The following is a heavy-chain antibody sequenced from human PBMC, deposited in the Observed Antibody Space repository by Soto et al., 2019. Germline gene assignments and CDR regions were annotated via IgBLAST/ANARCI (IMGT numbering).Heavy chain of an antibody. CDR3: AREGGIAARPSYYFDY. CDR2: INHSGST. Sequence: SQTLSLTCAVYGGSFSGYYWSWIRQPPGKGLEWIGEINHSGSTNYNPSLKSRVTISVDTSKNQFSLKLSSVTAADTAVYYCAREGGIAARPSYYFDYWGQGTLVTVSS. CDR1: GGSFSGYY. V-gene: IGHV4-34*01. D-gene: IGHD6-6*01. J-gene: IGHJ4*02.